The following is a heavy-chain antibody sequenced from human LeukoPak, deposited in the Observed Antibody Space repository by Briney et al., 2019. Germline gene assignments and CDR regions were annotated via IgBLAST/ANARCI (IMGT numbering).Heavy chain of an antibody. Sequence: SETLSLTCTVSGGSISPYYWSWIRQVPGKGLEWIAYIYYNGRTKYNPSLGSRVTMSVDTSKNQFSLKLTSVTAADTAVYYCARHVSSGFDYWGQGTLVTVSS. CDR3: ARHVSSGFDY. J-gene: IGHJ4*02. V-gene: IGHV4-59*08. D-gene: IGHD6-19*01. CDR2: IYYNGRT. CDR1: GGSISPYY.